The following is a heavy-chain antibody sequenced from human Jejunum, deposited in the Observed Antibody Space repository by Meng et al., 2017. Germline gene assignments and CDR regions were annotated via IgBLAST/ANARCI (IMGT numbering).Heavy chain of an antibody. CDR1: AASISSHY. V-gene: IGHV4-4*07. CDR3: ARDPFRSSFDY. CDR2: ISSSGSA. J-gene: IGHJ4*02. Sequence: QGQWQETAPGLVNPSATLSLTCTVSAASISSHYWNWIRQPAGKGLEWIGRISSSGSASYNPSLKSRVTMSIDTSKNQFSLKLTSVTAADTAVYFCARDPFRSSFDYWGQGMLVTVSS. D-gene: IGHD2-2*01.